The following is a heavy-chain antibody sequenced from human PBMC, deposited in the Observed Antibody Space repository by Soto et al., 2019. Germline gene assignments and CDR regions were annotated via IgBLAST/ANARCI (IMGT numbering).Heavy chain of an antibody. V-gene: IGHV1-8*01. CDR2: MNPNSGNT. Sequence: AASVKVSCKASGYTFTSYDINWVRQATGQGLEWMGWMNPNSGNTGYAQKFQGRVTMTRNTSISTAYMELSSLRSEDTALYYCAREVRGVIPYYYYGMDVWGQGTTVTVSS. D-gene: IGHD3-10*01. CDR3: AREVRGVIPYYYYGMDV. CDR1: GYTFTSYD. J-gene: IGHJ6*02.